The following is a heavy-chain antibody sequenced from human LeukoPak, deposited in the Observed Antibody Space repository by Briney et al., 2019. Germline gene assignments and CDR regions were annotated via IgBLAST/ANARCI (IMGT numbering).Heavy chain of an antibody. CDR3: VRHVGYYYDSSGYFDY. D-gene: IGHD3-22*01. V-gene: IGHV4-39*01. J-gene: IGHJ4*02. CDR1: GGSISSSNYY. CDR2: IYYSGSS. Sequence: SETLSLTCTVSGGSISSSNYYWGWIRQPPGKGLQWIGSIYYSGSSYYNPSLKSRVTISVDTSKNQFSLNLSSVTAADTAVYYCVRHVGYYYDSSGYFDYWGQGTLVTVTS.